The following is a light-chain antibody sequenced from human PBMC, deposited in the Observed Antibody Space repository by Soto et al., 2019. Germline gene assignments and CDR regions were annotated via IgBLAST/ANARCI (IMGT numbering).Light chain of an antibody. CDR2: GAS. CDR1: QSVSSSF. V-gene: IGKV3-20*01. CDR3: QQYGSSPPGT. J-gene: IGKJ2*02. Sequence: IVLTQSPGTLSWSPGERATLSCRASQSVSSSFLAWYQQKAGQAPRLLIYGASSRATGIPDRFSGSGSGTDFTLTISRLEPEDFAVYYCQQYGSSPPGTFGQGTKLEIK.